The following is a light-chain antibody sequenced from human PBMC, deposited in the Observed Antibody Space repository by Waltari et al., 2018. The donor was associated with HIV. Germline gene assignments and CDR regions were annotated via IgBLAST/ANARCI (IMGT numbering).Light chain of an antibody. J-gene: IGKJ4*01. CDR1: QSISRF. CDR3: QQSHSTSFT. V-gene: IGKV1-39*01. CDR2: AAS. Sequence: DIQMTQSPSSLSASVGDRVTITCRASQSISRFLNWFQQKSGRAPKLLISAASRLQSVVPSRFSGSGSGTDFTLTISSLQPEDFAIYYCQQSHSTSFTFGGGTKVEIK.